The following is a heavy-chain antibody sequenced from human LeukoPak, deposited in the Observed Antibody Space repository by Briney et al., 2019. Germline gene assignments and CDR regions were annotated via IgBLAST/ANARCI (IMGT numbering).Heavy chain of an antibody. J-gene: IGHJ4*02. CDR3: ARDGDFDWLNSFDY. D-gene: IGHD3-9*01. CDR1: GFTFSSYW. V-gene: IGHV3-7*03. Sequence: GGSLRLSCAASGFTFSSYWMSWVRQAPGKGLEWVANIKQDGSEKYYVDSVKGRFTISRDNAKNSLYLQMNSLRAEDTAVYYCARDGDFDWLNSFDYWGQGTPVTVSS. CDR2: IKQDGSEK.